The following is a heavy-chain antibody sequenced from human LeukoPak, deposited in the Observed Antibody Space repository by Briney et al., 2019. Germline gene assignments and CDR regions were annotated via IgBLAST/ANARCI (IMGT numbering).Heavy chain of an antibody. CDR1: GFTFSDYG. CDR3: VKSYNSGWYFFDY. CDR2: VSSNGGST. J-gene: IGHJ4*02. Sequence: TGGSLRLSRSASGFTFSDYGMRWVRQAPGKGLEYVSAVSSNGGSTYYADSVQGRFTISRDNSRKTLYLQMSSLRAEDTAVYYCVKSYNSGWYFFDYWGQGTLVTVSS. V-gene: IGHV3-64D*09. D-gene: IGHD6-19*01.